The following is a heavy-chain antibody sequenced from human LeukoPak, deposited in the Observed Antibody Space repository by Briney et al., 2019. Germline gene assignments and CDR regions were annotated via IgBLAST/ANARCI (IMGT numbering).Heavy chain of an antibody. CDR2: ISYSGNT. Sequence: PSETLSLTCTVSGGSISSYYWSWIRQPPGKGLEWIGYISYSGNTNYNPSIKSRVTISVDTSKNQFSLKLSSVTAADTAVYYCARHTTYFDILAGYSPFWYFDLWGRGTLVTVSS. CDR1: GGSISSYY. V-gene: IGHV4-59*01. D-gene: IGHD3-9*01. CDR3: ARHTTYFDILAGYSPFWYFDL. J-gene: IGHJ2*01.